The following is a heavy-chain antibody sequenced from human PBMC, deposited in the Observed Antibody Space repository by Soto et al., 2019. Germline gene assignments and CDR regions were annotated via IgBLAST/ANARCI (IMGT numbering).Heavy chain of an antibody. D-gene: IGHD4-17*01. CDR3: ARLYGGNSFDY. CDR1: GGSISSYY. J-gene: IGHJ4*02. CDR2: IYYSGST. V-gene: IGHV4-59*01. Sequence: SETLSLTCTVSGGSISSYYWSWIRQPPGKGLEWVGYIYYSGSTNYNPSLKSRVTISVDTSKNQFSLKLSSVTAADTAVYYCARLYGGNSFDYWGQGTLVTVS.